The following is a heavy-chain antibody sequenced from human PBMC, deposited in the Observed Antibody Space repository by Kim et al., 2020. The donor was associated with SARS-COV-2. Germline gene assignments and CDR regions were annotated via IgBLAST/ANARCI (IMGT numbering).Heavy chain of an antibody. Sequence: SETLSLTCTVSGGSIRSSSYYWGWIRQPPGKGLEWIGIIYYSGATYYNPSLKSRVTISVDTSKNQFSLKLSSVTAADTAVYYCARSAIAVTGLLMNYDSGMDVWRQGTTVTVSS. CDR3: ARSAIAVTGLLMNYDSGMDV. CDR2: IYYSGAT. CDR1: GGSIRSSSYY. J-gene: IGHJ6*02. D-gene: IGHD6-19*01. V-gene: IGHV4-39*01.